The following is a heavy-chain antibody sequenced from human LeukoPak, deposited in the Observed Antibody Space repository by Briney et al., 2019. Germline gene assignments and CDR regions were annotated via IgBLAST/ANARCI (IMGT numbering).Heavy chain of an antibody. CDR3: ARGGKLEPTAMPT. D-gene: IGHD2-2*01. Sequence: PGGSLRLSCVASGFTFRTYWMHWVRQVPGKGPVWLSRINPDGSSTTYADSVKGRLTISRDNAKNMLYLQINSLRVEDTAIYYCARGGKLEPTAMPTWGQGSLVVVSS. J-gene: IGHJ5*02. CDR2: INPDGSST. CDR1: GFTFRTYW. V-gene: IGHV3-74*01.